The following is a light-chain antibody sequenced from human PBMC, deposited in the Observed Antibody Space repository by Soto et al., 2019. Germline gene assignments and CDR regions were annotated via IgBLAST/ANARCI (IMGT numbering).Light chain of an antibody. CDR1: QGISSA. Sequence: AIQLTQSPSSLSASVGDRVTITCRASQGISSALAWYQQKPWKAPKLLIYDASSLESGVPSRFSGSGSGTDFTLTISSLQPEDFATYYCQQFNSYYTFGQGTKLEIK. V-gene: IGKV1-13*02. CDR2: DAS. J-gene: IGKJ2*01. CDR3: QQFNSYYT.